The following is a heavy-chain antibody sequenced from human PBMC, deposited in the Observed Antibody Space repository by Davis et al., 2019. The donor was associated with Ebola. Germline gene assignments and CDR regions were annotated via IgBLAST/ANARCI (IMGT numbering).Heavy chain of an antibody. J-gene: IGHJ4*02. CDR1: GSSFTSYW. Sequence: PGGSLRPSCKAPGSSFTSYWIGWARQMPGKGPEWIGIIYPGDSDTRYSPSFQGQVTITADNSVNTAYLQWSSLKASDTAMYYCARGRYCGGGSCYSNPTDYWGQGTLLTVSS. D-gene: IGHD2-15*01. V-gene: IGHV5-51*01. CDR2: IYPGDSDT. CDR3: ARGRYCGGGSCYSNPTDY.